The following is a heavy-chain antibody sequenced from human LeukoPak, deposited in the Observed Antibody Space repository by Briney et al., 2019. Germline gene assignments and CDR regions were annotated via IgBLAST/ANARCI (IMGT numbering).Heavy chain of an antibody. D-gene: IGHD6-13*01. CDR1: GFTFGDYA. CDR3: TRDGIPYSSSWHCY. Sequence: PGGSLRLSCTASGFTFGDYAMSWVRQAPGKGLEWVGFIRSKAYGGTTEYAASVKGRFTISRDDSKSIAYLQMNSLKTEDTAVYYCTRDGIPYSSSWHCYGGQGTLVTVSS. V-gene: IGHV3-49*04. CDR2: IRSKAYGGTT. J-gene: IGHJ4*02.